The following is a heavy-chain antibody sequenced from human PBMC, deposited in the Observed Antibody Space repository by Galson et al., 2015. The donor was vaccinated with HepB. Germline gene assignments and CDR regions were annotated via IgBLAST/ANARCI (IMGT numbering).Heavy chain of an antibody. Sequence: SLRLSCAASGFTVSSNYMSWVRQAPGKGLEWVSVIYSGGGTYYADSVKGRFTISSDNSKNTLYLQMNSLRAEDTAVYYCARVSLVPSFPHNWFDPWGQGTLVAVSS. CDR1: GFTVSSNY. J-gene: IGHJ5*02. CDR3: ARVSLVPSFPHNWFDP. V-gene: IGHV3-53*01. D-gene: IGHD2-2*01. CDR2: IYSGGGT.